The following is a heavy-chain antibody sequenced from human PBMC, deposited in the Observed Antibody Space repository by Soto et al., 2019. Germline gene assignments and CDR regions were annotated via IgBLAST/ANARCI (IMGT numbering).Heavy chain of an antibody. CDR1: GLTFSDYA. Sequence: EVRLLESGGGLVKPGGSLRLSGATPGLTFSDYAMSWVRQAPGGGLEWVSSRSGSSSTTNYADYVRGRFTISRDRSKNTLYLQMSSLRAEDTALYYCAKYQERELPRVIDFWGQGNLVTVSS. J-gene: IGHJ4*02. D-gene: IGHD1-7*01. CDR3: AKYQERELPRVIDF. CDR2: RSGSSSTT. V-gene: IGHV3-23*01.